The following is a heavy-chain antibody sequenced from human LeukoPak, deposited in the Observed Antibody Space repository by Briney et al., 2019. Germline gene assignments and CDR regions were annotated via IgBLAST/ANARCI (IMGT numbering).Heavy chain of an antibody. Sequence: GASVKLSCKASGYTFTGYYMHWVRQAPGQGLEWMGWINPNSGGTNYAQKFQGRVTMTRDTSTSTAYMELRSLRSDDTAVYYCARGLEWLTRRHTWFDPWGQGTLVTVSS. V-gene: IGHV1-2*02. D-gene: IGHD3-3*01. J-gene: IGHJ5*02. CDR3: ARGLEWLTRRHTWFDP. CDR1: GYTFTGYY. CDR2: INPNSGGT.